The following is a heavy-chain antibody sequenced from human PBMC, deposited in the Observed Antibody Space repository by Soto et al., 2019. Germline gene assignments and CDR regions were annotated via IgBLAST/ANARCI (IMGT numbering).Heavy chain of an antibody. CDR2: IDPRDTYT. J-gene: IGHJ5*02. V-gene: IGHV5-10-1*01. CDR1: GYSFTTYW. CDR3: AREKSDLELFNWLDP. D-gene: IGHD1-7*01. Sequence: GESLKISCEASGYSFTTYWISWVRQMPGKGLEWMGAIDPRDTYTKYSPSFQGHVTISVDKSISTAYLQWNSLKASDTAIYYCAREKSDLELFNWLDPWGQGALVTVSS.